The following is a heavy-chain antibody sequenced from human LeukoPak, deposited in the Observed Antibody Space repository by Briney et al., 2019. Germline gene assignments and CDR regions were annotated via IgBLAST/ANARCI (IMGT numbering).Heavy chain of an antibody. CDR3: ASTGYSSSLQYYYYYMDV. V-gene: IGHV1-46*01. Sequence: ASVKVSCKASGYTFTSYDINWVRQATGQGLEWMGIINPSGGSTSYAQKFQGRVTMTRDMSTSTVYMELSSLRSEDTAVYYCASTGYSSSLQYYYYYMDVWGKGTTVTVSS. CDR2: INPSGGST. D-gene: IGHD6-13*01. J-gene: IGHJ6*03. CDR1: GYTFTSYD.